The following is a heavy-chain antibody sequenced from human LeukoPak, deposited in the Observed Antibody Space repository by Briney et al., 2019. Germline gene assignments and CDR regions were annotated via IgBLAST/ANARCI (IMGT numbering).Heavy chain of an antibody. CDR1: GFTFSSYG. V-gene: IGHV3-33*01. D-gene: IGHD3-22*01. CDR2: IWYDGSNK. CDR3: ARDSSGYYPLEYFQR. Sequence: GGSLRLSCAASGFTFSSYGMHWVRQAPGKGLEWGAVIWYDGSNKYYADSVKGRFTISRDNSKNTLYLQMNSLRAEDTAVYYCARDSSGYYPLEYFQRWGQGTLVTVSS. J-gene: IGHJ1*01.